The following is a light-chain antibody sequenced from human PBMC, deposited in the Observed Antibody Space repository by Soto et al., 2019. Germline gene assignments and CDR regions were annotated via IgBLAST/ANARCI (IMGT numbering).Light chain of an antibody. CDR2: DTS. J-gene: IGKJ2*01. V-gene: IGKV3-11*01. CDR1: QSAGNY. Sequence: ETVLTQSPATLSLSPGERATLSCRASQSAGNYLAWYQQRPGQAPRLLIYDTSVRATGVSARFSGSGSGTDFTLTISSLEPEDFAVYYCQERSKWPLYTFGQGTKLEIK. CDR3: QERSKWPLYT.